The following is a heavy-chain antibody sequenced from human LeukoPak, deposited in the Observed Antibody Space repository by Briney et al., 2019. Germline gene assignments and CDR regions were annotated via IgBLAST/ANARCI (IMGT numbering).Heavy chain of an antibody. J-gene: IGHJ4*02. Sequence: PGGSLRLSCAASGFTFTNARMSWVRQAPGKGLEWVGRVTSKTEGGTADYSAPVKGRFTISRDDSKNILYLQMSSLETEDTGVYYCTTVGIWNPRSYWGQGTLVTVSP. CDR2: VTSKTEGGTA. CDR3: TTVGIWNPRSY. D-gene: IGHD1-1*01. CDR1: GFTFTNAR. V-gene: IGHV3-15*01.